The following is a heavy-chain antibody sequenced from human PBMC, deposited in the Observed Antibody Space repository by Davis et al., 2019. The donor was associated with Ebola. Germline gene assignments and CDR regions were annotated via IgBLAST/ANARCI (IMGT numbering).Heavy chain of an antibody. CDR1: GYTFTSFG. V-gene: IGHV1-18*01. D-gene: IGHD5-24*01. CDR3: ARDTRDGYNPNFDY. J-gene: IGHJ4*02. CDR2: ISAYNGNT. Sequence: ASVKVSCKASGYTFTSFGISWVRQAPGQGLEWMGWISAYNGNTNYAQRLQGRVTMTTDTSTSTVYMELSSLRSEDTAVYYCARDTRDGYNPNFDYWGQGTLVTVSS.